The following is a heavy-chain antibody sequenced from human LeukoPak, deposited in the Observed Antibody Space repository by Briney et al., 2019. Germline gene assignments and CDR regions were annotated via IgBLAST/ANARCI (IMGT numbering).Heavy chain of an antibody. V-gene: IGHV4-59*01. J-gene: IGHJ6*02. D-gene: IGHD4-17*01. CDR3: ARLHGAKSYYNGMDV. CDR1: GGSSSSYS. Sequence: PSETLSLTCTVSGGSSSSYSWSRIRQPPGKGLEWIAYMYYSGSTSYNPSLKSRVTMSIDRSKNQVSPSLTSVTAADTAVYYCARLHGAKSYYNGMDVWGQGTTVTVSS. CDR2: MYYSGST.